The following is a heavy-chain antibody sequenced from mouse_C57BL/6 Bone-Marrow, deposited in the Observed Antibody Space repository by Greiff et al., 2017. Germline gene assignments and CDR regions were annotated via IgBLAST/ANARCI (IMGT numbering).Heavy chain of an antibody. Sequence: QVQLQQSGAELVRPGTSVKVSCKASGYAFTNYLIEWVKQRPGQGLEWIGVINPGSGGTNYNEKFKGKATLTADKSSSTAYMQLSSLTSEDTAVYYCMIYDGPYYFDYWGQGTTRTVSS. CDR3: MIYDGPYYFDY. CDR2: INPGSGGT. D-gene: IGHD2-3*01. CDR1: GYAFTNYL. V-gene: IGHV1-54*01. J-gene: IGHJ2*01.